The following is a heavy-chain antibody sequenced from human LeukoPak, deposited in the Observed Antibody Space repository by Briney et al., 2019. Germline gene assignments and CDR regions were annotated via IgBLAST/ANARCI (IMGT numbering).Heavy chain of an antibody. V-gene: IGHV4-34*01. D-gene: IGHD2-2*01. CDR1: GGSYSGYY. CDR2: INHSGST. J-gene: IGHJ4*02. CDR3: ARGVAPDIVVVPAATRGLDY. Sequence: PSETLSLTCDVYGGSYSGYYWSWIRQPPGKGLEWIGEINHSGSTNYNPSLKSRVTISVDTSKNQFSLKLSSVTAADTAVYYCARGVAPDIVVVPAATRGLDYWGQGTLVTVSS.